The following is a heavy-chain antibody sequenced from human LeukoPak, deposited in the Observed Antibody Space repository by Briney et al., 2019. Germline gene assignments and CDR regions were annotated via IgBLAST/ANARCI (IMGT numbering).Heavy chain of an antibody. V-gene: IGHV1-18*01. D-gene: IGHD3-10*01. CDR3: ARVRITMVRGVIPYLDY. Sequence: ASVKVSCKASGYTFTSYGISWVRQAPGQGLEWMGWISAYNGNTNYAQKLQGRVTMTTDTSTSTAYMELRSLRSDDTAVYYCARVRITMVRGVIPYLDYWGQGTLVTVSS. J-gene: IGHJ4*02. CDR2: ISAYNGNT. CDR1: GYTFTSYG.